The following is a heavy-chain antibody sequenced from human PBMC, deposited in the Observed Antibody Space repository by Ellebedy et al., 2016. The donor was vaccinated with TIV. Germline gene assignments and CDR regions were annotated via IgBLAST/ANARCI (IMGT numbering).Heavy chain of an antibody. J-gene: IGHJ4*02. CDR2: ISGWGGDI. CDR1: GFTFDSYA. Sequence: GESLKISCAASGFTFDSYAMSWVRQAPGKGLEWVSRISGWGGDIFYADSVKGRFTISRDNSKNTLYLQMNILRAEDTAVYYCAKSVGASTRFIDYWGQGTPVTVSS. D-gene: IGHD1-26*01. V-gene: IGHV3-23*01. CDR3: AKSVGASTRFIDY.